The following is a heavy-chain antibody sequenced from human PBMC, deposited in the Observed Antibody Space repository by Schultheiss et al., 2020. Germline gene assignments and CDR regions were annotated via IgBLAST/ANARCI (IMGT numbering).Heavy chain of an antibody. CDR2: IYYSGST. Sequence: SETLSLTCTVSGGSVSSGSYYWSWIRQPPGKGLEWIGYIYYSGSTYYNPSLKSRVTISVDTSKNQFSLKLSSVTAADTAVYYCAKDVSVRYYYDSSDYYWDYWGQGTRVNVSS. V-gene: IGHV4-61*01. J-gene: IGHJ4*02. CDR3: AKDVSVRYYYDSSDYYWDY. CDR1: GGSVSSGSYY. D-gene: IGHD3-22*01.